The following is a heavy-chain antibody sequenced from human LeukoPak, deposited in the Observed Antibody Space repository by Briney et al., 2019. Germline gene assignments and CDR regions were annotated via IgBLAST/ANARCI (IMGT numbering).Heavy chain of an antibody. D-gene: IGHD5-12*01. V-gene: IGHV1-8*03. CDR1: GYTFTSYD. Sequence: ASAKVSCKASGYTFTSYDINWVRQATGQGLEWMGWMNPNSGNTGYAQKFQGRVTITRNTSISTAYMELSSLRSEDTAVYYCARGYSGYSPLDDWGQGTLVTVSS. CDR2: MNPNSGNT. CDR3: ARGYSGYSPLDD. J-gene: IGHJ4*02.